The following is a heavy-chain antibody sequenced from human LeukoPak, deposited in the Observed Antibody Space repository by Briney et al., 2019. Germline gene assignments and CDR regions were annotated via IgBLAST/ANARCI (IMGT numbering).Heavy chain of an antibody. D-gene: IGHD4-17*01. Sequence: PGGSLRLSCAASGFTFSNYAMNWVRQAPGKGLEWVAFIRYDGSNKYYADSVKGRFTISRDNSKNTLYLQMNSLRAEDTAVYYCAKDSSPYGDYGDCDYWGQGTLVTVSS. CDR1: GFTFSNYA. CDR3: AKDSSPYGDYGDCDY. CDR2: IRYDGSNK. J-gene: IGHJ4*02. V-gene: IGHV3-30*02.